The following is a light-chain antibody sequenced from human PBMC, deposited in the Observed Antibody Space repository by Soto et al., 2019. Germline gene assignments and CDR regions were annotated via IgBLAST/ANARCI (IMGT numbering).Light chain of an antibody. V-gene: IGKV1-5*03. CDR2: KAS. CDR3: QQYNSYG. Sequence: DVQMTQTPSSLSASVGDRVILTCRASQSIGNWLAWYQQNPGKAPKLLIYKASSLESGVPTRFSGSGSRTDFTLTIHSLQNEDIATYYGQQYNSYGFGPGNKVDIK. J-gene: IGKJ3*01. CDR1: QSIGNW.